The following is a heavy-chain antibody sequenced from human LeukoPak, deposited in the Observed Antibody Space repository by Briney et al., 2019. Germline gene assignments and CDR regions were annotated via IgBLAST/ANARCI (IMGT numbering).Heavy chain of an antibody. J-gene: IGHJ3*02. CDR1: GYTFTSYG. D-gene: IGHD3-16*01. V-gene: IGHV1-18*01. CDR3: AKAKGSHGGRAFDI. CDR2: ISAYNGNT. Sequence: ASVKVSCKASGYTFTSYGTSWVRQAPGQGLEWMGWISAYNGNTNYAQKLQGRVTMTTDTSTSTAYMELRSLRSDDTAVYYCAKAKGSHGGRAFDIWGQGTMVTVSS.